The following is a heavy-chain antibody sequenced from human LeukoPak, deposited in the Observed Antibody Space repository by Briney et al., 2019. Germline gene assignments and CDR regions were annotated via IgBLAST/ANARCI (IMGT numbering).Heavy chain of an antibody. CDR3: AAMRACSSTTCNPFDK. Sequence: GGSLRLSCEASGFIFSTYDMNWVRQAPGKRLEWVSLITTTSHYIYYADSVKGRFTISRDNAKSSLFLQMNSLRADDTAVYYCAAMRACSSTTCNPFDKWGQGTLVTVSS. D-gene: IGHD2-2*01. CDR1: GFIFSTYD. J-gene: IGHJ4*02. V-gene: IGHV3-21*01. CDR2: ITTTSHYI.